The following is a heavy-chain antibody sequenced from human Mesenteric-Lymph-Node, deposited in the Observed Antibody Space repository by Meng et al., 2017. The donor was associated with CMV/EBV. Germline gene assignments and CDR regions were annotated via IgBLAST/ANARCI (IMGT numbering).Heavy chain of an antibody. CDR1: GVTFSSYW. J-gene: IGHJ6*02. D-gene: IGHD1-26*01. CDR2: IKQDGSEK. V-gene: IGHV3-7*01. CDR3: ARDQVGTIVGADYYYYGMDV. Sequence: GESLKISCAASGVTFSSYWMSWVRQAPGKGLEWVANIKQDGSEKYYVDSVKGRFTISRDNAKNSLYLQMNSLRAEDTAVYYCARDQVGTIVGADYYYYGMDVWGQGTTVTVSS.